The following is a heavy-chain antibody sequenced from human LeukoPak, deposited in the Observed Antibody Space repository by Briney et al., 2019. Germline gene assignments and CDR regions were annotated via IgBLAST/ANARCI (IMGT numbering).Heavy chain of an antibody. CDR1: GGTFSSYA. CDR3: ARDSNWGLFDY. D-gene: IGHD7-27*01. J-gene: IGHJ4*02. Sequence: ASVKVSCKASGGTFSSYAISWVRQAPGQGLEWMGWISGNNGNTKYIEKLQGRVTMTRDTSTSTAYMELRSLISDDTATYYCARDSNWGLFDYWGQGTLVTVSS. V-gene: IGHV1-18*01. CDR2: ISGNNGNT.